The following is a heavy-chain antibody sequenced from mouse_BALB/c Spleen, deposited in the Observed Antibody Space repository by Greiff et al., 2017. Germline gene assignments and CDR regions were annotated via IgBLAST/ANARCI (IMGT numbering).Heavy chain of an antibody. J-gene: IGHJ1*01. D-gene: IGHD1-1*01. Sequence: QVQLKESGPELVRPGVSVKISCKGSGYTFTDYAMHWVKQSHAKSLEWIGVISTYYGNTNYNQKFKGKATMTVDKSSSTAYMELARLTSEDSAIYYCARTSSHRYFDVWGAGTTVTVSS. CDR1: GYTFTDYA. V-gene: IGHV1-67*01. CDR2: ISTYYGNT. CDR3: ARTSSHRYFDV.